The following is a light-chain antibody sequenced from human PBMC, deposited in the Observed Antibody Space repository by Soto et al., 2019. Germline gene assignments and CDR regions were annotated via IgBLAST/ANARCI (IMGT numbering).Light chain of an antibody. CDR2: GAS. CDR3: QQYGSSPPT. Sequence: IVLTQSPGTLSLSPGERTTLSCRASQSMSRYLAWYQQKPGQGPRLLIYGASSRATGTPDRFSGSGSGTAFTLTINRLEPEDFALYYCQQYGSSPPTFGQGTKVEIK. V-gene: IGKV3-20*01. CDR1: QSMSRY. J-gene: IGKJ1*01.